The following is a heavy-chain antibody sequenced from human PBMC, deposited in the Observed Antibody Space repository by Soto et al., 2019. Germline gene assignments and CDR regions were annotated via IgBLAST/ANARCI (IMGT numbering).Heavy chain of an antibody. CDR2: IYYSGST. CDR1: GGSISSYY. CDR3: ARTRRIQLWLLIDY. D-gene: IGHD5-18*01. V-gene: IGHV4-59*08. Sequence: SETLSLTCTVSGGSISSYYWSWIRQPPGKGLEWIGYIYYSGSTNYNPSLKSRVTISVDTSKNQFSLKLSSVTAADTAVYYCARTRRIQLWLLIDYWGQGTLVTVSS. J-gene: IGHJ4*02.